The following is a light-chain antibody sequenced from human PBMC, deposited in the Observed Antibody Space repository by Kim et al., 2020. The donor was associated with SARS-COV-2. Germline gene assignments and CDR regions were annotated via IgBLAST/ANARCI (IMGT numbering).Light chain of an antibody. J-gene: IGKJ2*03. CDR2: WAS. Sequence: DIVMTQSPDSLAVSLGERATLNCKSSQTVLYNSNNKNYLAWYQQKPGQAPKLLIYWASIRESGVSDRFSGSGSETDFTLTNSSLQAEDVAVYYCQQYYSTPPSFGQGTKLEIK. V-gene: IGKV4-1*01. CDR1: QTVLYNSNNKNY. CDR3: QQYYSTPPS.